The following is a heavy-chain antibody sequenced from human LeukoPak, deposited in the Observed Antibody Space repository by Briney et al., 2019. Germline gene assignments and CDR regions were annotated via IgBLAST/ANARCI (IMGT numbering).Heavy chain of an antibody. D-gene: IGHD6-19*01. CDR3: ASGIAVAEGYFDY. Sequence: GGSLRLSCAASGFTFSSYWMHWVRQAPGKGLVWVSRINSDGSSTSYADSVKGRFTISRDNAKNTLYLQMNSLRAEDTAVYYCASGIAVAEGYFDYWGQGTLVTVSS. V-gene: IGHV3-74*01. J-gene: IGHJ4*02. CDR1: GFTFSSYW. CDR2: INSDGSST.